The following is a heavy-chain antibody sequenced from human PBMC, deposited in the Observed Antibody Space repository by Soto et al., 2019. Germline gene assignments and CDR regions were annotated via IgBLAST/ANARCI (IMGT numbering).Heavy chain of an antibody. CDR1: GSSITPYY. CDR2: IYYSGNT. D-gene: IGHD3-10*01. J-gene: IGHJ3*01. Sequence: PSETLSLTCTVSGSSITPYYLSWVQQFPGEGLEWIGYIYYSGNTNYNPSLKSRVTISVDTSKNQFSLKLSSVTAADTAVYYCARWFYYGSGSYGFDVWGQGTMVTVSS. CDR3: ARWFYYGSGSYGFDV. V-gene: IGHV4-59*01.